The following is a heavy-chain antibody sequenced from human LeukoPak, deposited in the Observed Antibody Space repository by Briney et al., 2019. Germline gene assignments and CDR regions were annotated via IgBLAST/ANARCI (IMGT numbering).Heavy chain of an antibody. J-gene: IGHJ3*02. V-gene: IGHV3-48*03. D-gene: IGHD2-8*01. CDR3: ARDVSSSTRAFDI. CDR2: ISSSTSHT. CDR1: GFTLSTYE. Sequence: GGSLRLSCAASGFTLSTYEMTWVRQAPGKGLEWVSFISSSTSHTFYADSVKGRFTIFRDTAKNPLYLQMNNLRGEDTAVYYCARDVSSSTRAFDIWGQGTMVAVS.